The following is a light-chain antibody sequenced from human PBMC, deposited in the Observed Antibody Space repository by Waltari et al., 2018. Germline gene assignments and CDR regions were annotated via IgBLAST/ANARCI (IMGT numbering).Light chain of an antibody. CDR1: QSVTNY. J-gene: IGKJ4*01. V-gene: IGKV3-11*01. CDR3: QQRRDWPLT. CDR2: DTS. Sequence: DIVLTPSPAILSLSPGERPSLSCRASQSVTNYLAWYQQKHGQAPRLLIYDTSNRATGIPARFSGSGFGTDFTLTISSLEPEDFAVYYCQQRRDWPLTFGGGTKVEIK.